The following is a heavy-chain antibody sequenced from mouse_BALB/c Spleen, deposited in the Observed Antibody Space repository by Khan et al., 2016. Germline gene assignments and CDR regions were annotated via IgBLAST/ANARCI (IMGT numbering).Heavy chain of an antibody. CDR3: AREGGTTVVAPGYFDV. CDR2: INTYTGEP. CDR1: GYTFTNYG. Sequence: QIQLVQSGPELKKPGETVKISCKASGYTFTNYGMNWVKQAPGKGLKWMGWINTYTGEPTYADDFKGRFAFSLETSASTAYLLINNLNNEDMATYFCAREGGTTVVAPGYFDVWGAGTTVTVSS. J-gene: IGHJ1*01. D-gene: IGHD1-1*01. V-gene: IGHV9-1*02.